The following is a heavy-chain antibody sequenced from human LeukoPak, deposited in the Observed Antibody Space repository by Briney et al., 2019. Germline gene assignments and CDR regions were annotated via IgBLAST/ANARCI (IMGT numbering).Heavy chain of an antibody. CDR3: VKAPRAYSGSYGY. CDR1: GFTFSSYA. J-gene: IGHJ4*02. CDR2: ISGSGGST. D-gene: IGHD1-26*01. V-gene: IGHV3-23*01. Sequence: GGSLRLSCAASGFTFSSYAMSWVRQAPGKGLEWVSAISGSGGSTYYADSVKGRFTISRDNSKNTLYLQMNSLRAEDTAVYYCVKAPRAYSGSYGYWGQGTPVTVSS.